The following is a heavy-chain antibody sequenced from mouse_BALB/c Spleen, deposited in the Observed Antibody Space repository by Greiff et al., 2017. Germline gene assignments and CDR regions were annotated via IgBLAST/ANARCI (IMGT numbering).Heavy chain of an antibody. D-gene: IGHD2-4*01. J-gene: IGHJ4*01. CDR3: AMITTPYAMDY. Sequence: EVQLVESGAELVKPGASVKLSCTASGFNIKDTYMHWVKQRPEQGLEWIGRIDPANGNTKYDPKFQGKATITADTSSNTAYLQLSSLTSEDTAVYYCAMITTPYAMDYWGQGTSVTVSS. CDR1: GFNIKDTY. V-gene: IGHV14-3*02. CDR2: IDPANGNT.